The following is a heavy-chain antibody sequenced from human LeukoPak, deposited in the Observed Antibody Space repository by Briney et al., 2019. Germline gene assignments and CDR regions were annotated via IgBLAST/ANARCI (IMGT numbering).Heavy chain of an antibody. Sequence: PSETLSLTCAVYGGSFSGYYWSWIRQPPGKGLEWIGEINHSGSTNYNPSLKSRVTISVDTSKNQFSLKLSSVTAADPAVYYCARKPLYDFWSGYSKLNWFDPWGQGTLVTVSS. V-gene: IGHV4-34*01. J-gene: IGHJ5*02. CDR1: GGSFSGYY. CDR3: ARKPLYDFWSGYSKLNWFDP. D-gene: IGHD3-3*01. CDR2: INHSGST.